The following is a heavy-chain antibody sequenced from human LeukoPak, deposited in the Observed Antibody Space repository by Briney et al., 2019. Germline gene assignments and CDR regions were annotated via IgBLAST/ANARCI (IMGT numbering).Heavy chain of an antibody. CDR1: GGSISSGSYY. J-gene: IGHJ4*02. V-gene: IGHV4-61*02. D-gene: IGHD5-12*01. CDR2: IYTSGST. CDR3: ARGGASLVATMIFDY. Sequence: SETLSLTCTVSGGSISSGSYYWSWIRQPAGKGLEWIGRIYTSGSTNYNPSLKSRVTISVDTSKNQFSLKLSSVTAADTAVYYCARGGASLVATMIFDYWGQGTLVTVSS.